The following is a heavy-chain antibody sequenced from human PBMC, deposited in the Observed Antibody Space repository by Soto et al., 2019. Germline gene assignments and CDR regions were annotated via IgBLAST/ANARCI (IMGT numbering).Heavy chain of an antibody. CDR2: IYYSGST. Sequence: SETLSLTCAVSGGSISSSSYYGGWIRQPPGKGLEWIGSIYYSGSTYYNPSLKSRVTISVDTSKNQFSLKLSSVTAADTAVYYCVRGVLWFGELPKDFDYWAREPWSPSPQ. D-gene: IGHD3-10*01. CDR1: GGSISSSSYY. CDR3: VRGVLWFGELPKDFDY. V-gene: IGHV4-39*01. J-gene: IGHJ4*02.